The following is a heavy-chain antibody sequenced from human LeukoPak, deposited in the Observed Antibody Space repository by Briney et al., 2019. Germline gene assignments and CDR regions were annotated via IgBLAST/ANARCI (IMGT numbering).Heavy chain of an antibody. CDR3: ARGTRLRLGVSYSYNYVMDV. V-gene: IGHV1-8*01. CDR1: GYTLASFD. Sequence: ASVRVSCKASGYTLASFDINWVRQTPGQGPEWMGWMNPNNGNTGYAQIFQGRVTMTRNASISTAYMELSRLRSGDTAVYYCARGTRLRLGVSYSYNYVMDVWGQGTTVTVSS. J-gene: IGHJ6*02. D-gene: IGHD3-16*01. CDR2: MNPNNGNT.